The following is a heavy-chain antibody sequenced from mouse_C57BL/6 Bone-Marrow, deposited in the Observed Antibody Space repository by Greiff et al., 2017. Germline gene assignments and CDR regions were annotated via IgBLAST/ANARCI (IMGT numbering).Heavy chain of an antibody. Sequence: QVQLKQSGPELVKPGASVKLSCKASGYTFTSYDINWVKQRPGQGLEWIGCIYPRDGSTKYNEKFKGKATLTVDTSSSTAYMELHSLTSEDSAVYFCARGGDYDAYWGQGTLVTVSA. D-gene: IGHD2-4*01. CDR2: IYPRDGST. V-gene: IGHV1-85*01. CDR1: GYTFTSYD. J-gene: IGHJ3*01. CDR3: ARGGDYDAY.